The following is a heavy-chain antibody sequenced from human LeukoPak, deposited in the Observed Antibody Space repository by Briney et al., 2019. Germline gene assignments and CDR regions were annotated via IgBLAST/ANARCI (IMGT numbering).Heavy chain of an antibody. J-gene: IGHJ5*02. V-gene: IGHV1-18*01. CDR3: ARDWREAAGMAGGWFDP. D-gene: IGHD6-13*01. CDR1: GYTFTSYG. Sequence: ASVKVSCKASGYTFTSYGISWVRQAPGQGLEWMGWISAYNGNTNYAQKLQGRVTMTTDTSTSTAYMELRSLRSDDTAVYYCARDWREAAGMAGGWFDPWGQGTLVTVSS. CDR2: ISAYNGNT.